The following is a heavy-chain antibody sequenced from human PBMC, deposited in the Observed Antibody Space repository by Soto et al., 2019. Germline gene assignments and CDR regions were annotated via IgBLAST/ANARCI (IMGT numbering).Heavy chain of an antibody. CDR3: ASSSGDLDVYGMDI. CDR2: VTGGGHTT. D-gene: IGHD3-10*01. J-gene: IGHJ6*02. CDR1: VFTFSRYA. Sequence: GWSLRLSCASSVFTFSRYAMSWVRQAPGKGLEWVSTVTGGGHTTYNADSVNGRFTISRDNSKNTLYLQMNNLRAEDTAIYYCASSSGDLDVYGMDIWGPGTTVTVSS. V-gene: IGHV3-23*01.